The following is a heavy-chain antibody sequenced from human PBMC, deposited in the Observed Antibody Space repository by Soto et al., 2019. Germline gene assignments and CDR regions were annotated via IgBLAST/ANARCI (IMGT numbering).Heavy chain of an antibody. J-gene: IGHJ6*02. Sequence: GASVKVSCKASGYTFTSYGISWVRQAPGQGLEWMGWISAYNGNTNYAQKLQGRVTMTTDTSTSTAYMELRSLRSDDTAVYYCARERITMVRGVQSNYYYYVMDVCGQGTTVTVYS. CDR1: GYTFTSYG. CDR2: ISAYNGNT. CDR3: ARERITMVRGVQSNYYYYVMDV. D-gene: IGHD3-10*01. V-gene: IGHV1-18*01.